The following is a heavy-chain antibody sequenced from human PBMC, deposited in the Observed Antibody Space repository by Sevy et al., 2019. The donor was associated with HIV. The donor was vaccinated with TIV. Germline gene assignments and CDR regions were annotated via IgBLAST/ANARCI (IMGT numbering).Heavy chain of an antibody. CDR1: GGSISSYY. Sequence: SETLSLTCTVSGGSISSYYWSWIRQPPGKGLEWIGYIYYGGSTNYNPSLKSRVTISVDTSKNQFSLKLSSVTAADTAVYYCARSVTVGGYYYGMDVWGQGTTVTVSS. CDR2: IYYGGST. J-gene: IGHJ6*02. D-gene: IGHD4-4*01. CDR3: ARSVTVGGYYYGMDV. V-gene: IGHV4-59*01.